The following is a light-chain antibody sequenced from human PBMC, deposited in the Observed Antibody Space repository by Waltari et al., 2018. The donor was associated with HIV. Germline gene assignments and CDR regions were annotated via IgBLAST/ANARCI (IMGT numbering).Light chain of an antibody. Sequence: DVVLTQSPTSLPVPSGQPASIYCSSSQSSVYSDGHTYLNWFQQRPGQSPRRLIYKVSNRDSGVPDRFSGSGSGTDFTLTISRVEAEDVGIYYCMQGAHWPTTFGQGTKLEIK. J-gene: IGKJ2*01. CDR2: KVS. CDR3: MQGAHWPTT. CDR1: QSSVYSDGHTY. V-gene: IGKV2-30*01.